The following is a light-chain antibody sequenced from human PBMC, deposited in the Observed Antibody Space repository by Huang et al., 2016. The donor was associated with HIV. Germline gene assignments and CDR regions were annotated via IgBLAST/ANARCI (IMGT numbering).Light chain of an antibody. V-gene: IGKV1-27*01. CDR3: QKYNNVPRT. CDR1: QGIGTY. CDR2: AAS. Sequence: DIQMTQSPSSLSASIGDRITISCRASQGIGTYLAWYQHKPGKVPNLLIYAASTLQSGVQSRFSGSGSGTNFTLTIGSLQPEDVASYYCQKYNNVPRTFGHGTKVEIK. J-gene: IGKJ1*01.